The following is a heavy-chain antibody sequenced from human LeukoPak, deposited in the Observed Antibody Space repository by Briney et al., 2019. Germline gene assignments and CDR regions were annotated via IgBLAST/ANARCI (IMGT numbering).Heavy chain of an antibody. CDR1: GGSFSGYY. D-gene: IGHD6-6*01. CDR2: INHSGST. V-gene: IGHV4-34*01. Sequence: SETLSLTCAVYGGSFSGYYWSWIRQPPGKGLEWIGEINHSGSTNYNPSLKSRVTISVDTSKNQFSLKLSSVTAADTAVYYCARGWGYSSSWYWSRLRAPGWFDPWGQGTLVTVSS. J-gene: IGHJ5*02. CDR3: ARGWGYSSSWYWSRLRAPGWFDP.